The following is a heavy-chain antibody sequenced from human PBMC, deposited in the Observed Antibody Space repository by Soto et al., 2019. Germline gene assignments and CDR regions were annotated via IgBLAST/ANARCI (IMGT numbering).Heavy chain of an antibody. D-gene: IGHD6-6*01. Sequence: SETLSLTCTVSGGSISSYYWSWIRQPAGKGLEWIGRIYTSGSTNYNPSLKSRVTMSVDTSKNQFSLKLSSVTAADTAVYYCAREGDSSSSGENYYGMDVWGQGTTVTVSS. V-gene: IGHV4-4*07. J-gene: IGHJ6*02. CDR1: GGSISSYY. CDR2: IYTSGST. CDR3: AREGDSSSSGENYYGMDV.